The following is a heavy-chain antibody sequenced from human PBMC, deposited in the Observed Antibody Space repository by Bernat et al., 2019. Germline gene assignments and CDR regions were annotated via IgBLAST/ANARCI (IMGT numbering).Heavy chain of an antibody. J-gene: IGHJ6*02. Sequence: QVQLQESGPGLVKPSQTLSLTCTVSGGSISSGDYYWSWIRQPPGKGLEWIGYIYYSGTTYYNPSLKSRLTISVDPSKNQFSLKLSSVTATDTAVYYCAILDLGYCTSTSCYYYYGMDVWGQGTTVTVSS. CDR2: IYYSGTT. CDR3: AILDLGYCTSTSCYYYYGMDV. D-gene: IGHD2-2*01. CDR1: GGSISSGDYY. V-gene: IGHV4-30-4*01.